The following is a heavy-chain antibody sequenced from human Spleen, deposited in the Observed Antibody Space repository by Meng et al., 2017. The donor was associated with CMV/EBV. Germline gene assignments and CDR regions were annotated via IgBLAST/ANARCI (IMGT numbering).Heavy chain of an antibody. V-gene: IGHV2-5*02. CDR1: GFSLSTSGVG. CDR2: IYWDDDK. J-gene: IGHJ4*02. CDR3: AHNDPYGDYDD. Sequence: QITLKESGPTLVKPXQTLTPTCTFSGFSLSTSGVGVGWIRQPTGKALEWLALIYWDDDKRYSPSLKSRLTITKDTSKNQVVLTMTNMDPVDTATYYCAHNDPYGDYDDWGQGTLVTVSS. D-gene: IGHD4-17*01.